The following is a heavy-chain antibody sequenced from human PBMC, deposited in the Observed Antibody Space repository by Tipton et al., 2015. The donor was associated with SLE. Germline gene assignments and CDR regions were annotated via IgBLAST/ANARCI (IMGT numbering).Heavy chain of an antibody. CDR1: GGSFSGYY. CDR2: INHSGST. Sequence: LRLSCAVYGGSFSGYYWSWLRQSPGKGLEWIGEINHSGSTNYNPSLKSRVTISVDRSTNQFSLNLSSATAADTAVYYCARERIEEYGGKENWIDPWGQGTLVTVSS. J-gene: IGHJ5*02. D-gene: IGHD4/OR15-4a*01. CDR3: ARERIEEYGGKENWIDP. V-gene: IGHV4-34*01.